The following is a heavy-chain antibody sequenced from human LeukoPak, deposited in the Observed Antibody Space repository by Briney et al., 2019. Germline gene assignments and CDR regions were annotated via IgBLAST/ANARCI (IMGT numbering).Heavy chain of an antibody. CDR3: ARDGLSGKRDCSSTSCQEGYYYYYMDV. J-gene: IGHJ6*03. Sequence: ASVKVSCKASGYTFTGYYMHWVRQAPGQGLEWMGWINPNGGGTNYAQKFQGRVTMTRDTSTSTVYMELSSLRSEDTAVYYCARDGLSGKRDCSSTSCQEGYYYYYMDVWGKGTTVTVSS. CDR1: GYTFTGYY. D-gene: IGHD2-2*01. CDR2: INPNGGGT. V-gene: IGHV1-2*02.